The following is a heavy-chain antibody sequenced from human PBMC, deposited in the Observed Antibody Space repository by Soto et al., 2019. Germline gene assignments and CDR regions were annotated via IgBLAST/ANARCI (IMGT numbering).Heavy chain of an antibody. CDR2: IKSKTDGGTT. J-gene: IGHJ4*02. D-gene: IGHD3-22*01. CDR1: GFTFSNAW. Sequence: GGSLRLSCAASGFTFSNAWMSWVRQAPGKGLEWVGRIKSKTDGGTTDYAAPVKGRFTISRDDSKNTLYLQMNSLKTEDTAVYYCTTVALGYYDSSGYWYYFDYWGQGTLVTVSS. CDR3: TTVALGYYDSSGYWYYFDY. V-gene: IGHV3-15*01.